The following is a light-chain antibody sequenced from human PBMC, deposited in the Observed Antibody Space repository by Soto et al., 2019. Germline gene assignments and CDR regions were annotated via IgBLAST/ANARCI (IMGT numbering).Light chain of an antibody. J-gene: IGLJ1*01. CDR2: EVS. CDR3: CSYAGNSIYV. Sequence: QSALTQPASVSGSPGQSITISCTGTSSDVGGYDYVSWYQLHPGKAPKLMVFEVSNRPSGVSYRFSGSKSGNTASLTISGLQAEDEADYYCCSYAGNSIYVFGSGTKVTVL. V-gene: IGLV2-14*01. CDR1: SSDVGGYDY.